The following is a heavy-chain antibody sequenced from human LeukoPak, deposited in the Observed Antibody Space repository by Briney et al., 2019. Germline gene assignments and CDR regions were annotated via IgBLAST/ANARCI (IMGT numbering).Heavy chain of an antibody. V-gene: IGHV4-4*07. J-gene: IGHJ4*02. CDR1: GGSISNYY. CDR2: IYSTGDA. D-gene: IGHD2-21*01. Sequence: PSETLSLTCTVSGGSISNYYWNWIRQPAGKGLEWIGRIYSTGDANYNPSLKSRLTLSVDTSKNQFSLKLRSVTAADTAIYYCARDYSEDAYPFYFDFWGQETLVTVSS. CDR3: ARDYSEDAYPFYFDF.